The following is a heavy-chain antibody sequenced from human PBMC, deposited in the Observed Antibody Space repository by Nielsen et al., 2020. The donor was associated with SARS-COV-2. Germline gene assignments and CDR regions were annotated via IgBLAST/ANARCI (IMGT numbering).Heavy chain of an antibody. J-gene: IGHJ4*02. CDR3: ARATVTYEIDY. CDR1: GGSISSGGYY. Sequence: SETLSLTCTVSGGSISSGGYYWSWIRQHPGKGLEWIGYIYYSGSTYYNPSLKSRVTISVDTSKNQFSLKLSSVTAADTAVYYRARATVTYEIDYWGQGTLVTVSS. V-gene: IGHV4-31*03. D-gene: IGHD4-17*01. CDR2: IYYSGST.